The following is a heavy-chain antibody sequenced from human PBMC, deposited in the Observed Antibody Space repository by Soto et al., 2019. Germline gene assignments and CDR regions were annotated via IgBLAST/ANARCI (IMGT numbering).Heavy chain of an antibody. CDR2: INARGSLT. Sequence: GGSLRLSCAASGFAFSSYAMSWVRQAPGKGLEWVAAINARGSLTYYADSVKGRFTISRDNSENTLYLQMNSLRAEDTAVYYCAKVGGSGYSDGFDIWGQGTMVTVSS. J-gene: IGHJ3*02. V-gene: IGHV3-23*01. CDR3: AKVGGSGYSDGFDI. CDR1: GFAFSSYA. D-gene: IGHD3-22*01.